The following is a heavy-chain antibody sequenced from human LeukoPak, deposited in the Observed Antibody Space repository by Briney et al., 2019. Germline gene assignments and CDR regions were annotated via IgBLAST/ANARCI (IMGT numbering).Heavy chain of an antibody. J-gene: IGHJ4*02. CDR1: GFPFSTYT. V-gene: IGHV3-21*01. CDR2: ISSTSSNK. D-gene: IGHD2-2*01. Sequence: PGGSLRLSCAASGFPFSTYTVTWVRQAPGKGPEWVSSISSTSSNKYYANSVKGRFTISRDNAKNSLYLQINSLRADDTAMYFCARVGAGSSTSFYSIDYWGQGALVTVSS. CDR3: ARVGAGSSTSFYSIDY.